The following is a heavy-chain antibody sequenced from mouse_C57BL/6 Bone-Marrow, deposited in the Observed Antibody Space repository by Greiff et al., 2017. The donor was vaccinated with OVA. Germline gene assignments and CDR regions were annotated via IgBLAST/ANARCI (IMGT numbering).Heavy chain of an antibody. CDR3: ARALIYDGYYPFAY. V-gene: IGHV3-6*01. J-gene: IGHJ3*01. CDR2: ISYDGSN. D-gene: IGHD2-3*01. CDR1: GYSITSGYY. Sequence: EVKLQESGPGLVKPSQSLSLTCSVTGYSITSGYYWNWIRQFPGNKLEWMGYISYDGSNNYNPSLKNRISITRDTSKNQFFLKLNSVTTEDKATYYCARALIYDGYYPFAYWGQGTLVTVSA.